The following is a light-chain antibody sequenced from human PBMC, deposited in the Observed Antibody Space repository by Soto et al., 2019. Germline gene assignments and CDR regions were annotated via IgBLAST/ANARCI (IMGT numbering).Light chain of an antibody. V-gene: IGKV2-28*01. CDR1: QSLLHSDGYIY. CDR2: LGS. J-gene: IGKJ1*01. CDR3: MQARQTPRT. Sequence: DIVMTQSPLSLPVTPGEPVSISCRSSQSLLHSDGYIYLDWYLQKPGQSPQVLIYLGSHRASGVPDRVSGSGSGTDFTLKISRVEAEDVGLYYCMQARQTPRTFGQGTKVEIK.